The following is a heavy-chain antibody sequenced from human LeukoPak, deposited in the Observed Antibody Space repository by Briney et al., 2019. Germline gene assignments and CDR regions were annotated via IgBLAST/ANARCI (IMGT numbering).Heavy chain of an antibody. CDR1: GLTFSSYA. Sequence: GGSLRLSCAASGLTFSSYAMSWVRQAPGKGLEWVSAISGSGGSTYYADSVKGRFTISRDNSKNTLYLQMNSLRAEDTAVYYCANHGSADYAFDIWGQGTMVTVSS. J-gene: IGHJ3*02. CDR3: ANHGSADYAFDI. V-gene: IGHV3-23*01. CDR2: ISGSGGST. D-gene: IGHD1-26*01.